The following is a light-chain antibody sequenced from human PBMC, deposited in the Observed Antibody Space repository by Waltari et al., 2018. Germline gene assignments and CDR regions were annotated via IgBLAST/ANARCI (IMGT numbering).Light chain of an antibody. J-gene: IGKJ4*01. CDR1: QSVLHSSNNKNY. Sequence: DLVMTQSPDSLALSLAERATINCNSSQSVLHSSNNKNYLAWYQQKPGQPPNLLIYWASTRESGVPDRFSGSGSGTDFTLTISSLQAEDVAVYYCQQYYNAPLTFGGGTKVEIK. CDR3: QQYYNAPLT. CDR2: WAS. V-gene: IGKV4-1*01.